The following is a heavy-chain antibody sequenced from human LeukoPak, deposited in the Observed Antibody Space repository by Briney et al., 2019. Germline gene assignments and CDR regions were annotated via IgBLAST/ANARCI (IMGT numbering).Heavy chain of an antibody. CDR1: GFTFSSYW. CDR2: IKQDGSEK. J-gene: IGHJ4*02. CDR3: AKHVGSGSYFYYFDY. D-gene: IGHD1-26*01. V-gene: IGHV3-7*03. Sequence: GSLRLSCAASGFTFSSYWMSWVRQAPGKGLEWVANIKQDGSEKYYVDSVKGRFTISRDNAKNSLYLQMNSLRAEDTAVYYCAKHVGSGSYFYYFDYWGQGALVTVSS.